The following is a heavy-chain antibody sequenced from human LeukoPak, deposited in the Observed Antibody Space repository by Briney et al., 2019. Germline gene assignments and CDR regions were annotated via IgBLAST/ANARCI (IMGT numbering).Heavy chain of an antibody. J-gene: IGHJ3*02. V-gene: IGHV3-66*01. D-gene: IGHD3-22*01. CDR3: ARTHPEDYYDSSGYYYDAFDI. CDR1: GFTVSDNY. CDR2: IYTAGTT. Sequence: PGGSLRLSCAASGFTVSDNYMTWVRQAPGKGLEWVSVIYTAGTTYYAASVKGRFTISRGNSKNTLYLQMNSLRAEDTAVYYCARTHPEDYYDSSGYYYDAFDIWGQGTMVTVSS.